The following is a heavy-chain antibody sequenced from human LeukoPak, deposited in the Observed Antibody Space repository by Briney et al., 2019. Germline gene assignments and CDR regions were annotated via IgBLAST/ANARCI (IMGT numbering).Heavy chain of an antibody. D-gene: IGHD4-17*01. CDR2: IYYSGST. CDR1: GGPISSSSYY. J-gene: IGHJ4*02. CDR3: AGKTVTPDY. V-gene: IGHV4-39*01. Sequence: SETLSLTCTVSGGPISSSSYYWGWIRQPPGKGLEWIGSIYYSGSTYYNPSLKSRVTISVDTSKNQFSLKLSSVTAADTAVYYCAGKTVTPDYWGQGTLVTVSS.